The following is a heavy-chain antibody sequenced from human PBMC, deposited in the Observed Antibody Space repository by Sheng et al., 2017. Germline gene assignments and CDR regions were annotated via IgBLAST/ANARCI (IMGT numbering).Heavy chain of an antibody. CDR2: IYHSGST. CDR1: GYSISSGYY. J-gene: IGHJ4*02. CDR3: ARDRFLVGATVDY. V-gene: IGHV4-38-2*02. D-gene: IGHD1-26*01. Sequence: QVQLQESGPGLVKPSETLSLTCAVSGYSISSGYYWGWIRQPPGKGLEWIGSIYHSGSTYYNPSLKSRVTISVDTSKNQFSLKLSSVTAADTAVYYCARDRFLVGATVDYWGQGTLVTVSS.